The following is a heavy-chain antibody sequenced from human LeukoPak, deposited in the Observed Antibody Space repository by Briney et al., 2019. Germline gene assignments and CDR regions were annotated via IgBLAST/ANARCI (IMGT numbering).Heavy chain of an antibody. J-gene: IGHJ5*02. CDR1: GYTFTGYY. Sequence: ASVKVSCKASGYTFTGYYMHWARQAPGQGLEWVGWINPKSGGTDYAQRLQGRVTMTRDTSISTAYMELSRLRSDDTAVYYCARDYDILTGYFPNWFDPWGQGTLVTVSS. D-gene: IGHD3-9*01. CDR3: ARDYDILTGYFPNWFDP. V-gene: IGHV1-2*02. CDR2: INPKSGGT.